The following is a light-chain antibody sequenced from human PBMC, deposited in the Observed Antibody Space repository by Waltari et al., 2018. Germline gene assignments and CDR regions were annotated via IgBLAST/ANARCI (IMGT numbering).Light chain of an antibody. CDR2: GAS. Sequence: EIVLTQSPGTLSLSPGERATLSCRASQSVSRTLAWYQQKPGQAPRLLIYGASTRATGIPERLSGGGSGTDFSLTINRLEPEDFAVYYCQHYVRLPATFGQGTKVEIK. CDR1: QSVSRT. CDR3: QHYVRLPAT. J-gene: IGKJ1*01. V-gene: IGKV3-20*01.